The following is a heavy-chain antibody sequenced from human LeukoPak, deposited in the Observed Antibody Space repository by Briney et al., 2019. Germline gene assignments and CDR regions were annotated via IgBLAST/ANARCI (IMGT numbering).Heavy chain of an antibody. CDR2: INPSGGST. D-gene: IGHD5-18*01. CDR3: ARDSSLYSYGA. CDR1: GGTFSSYA. Sequence: RASVKVSCKASGGTFSSYAISWVRQAPGQGLEWMGIINPSGGSTSYAQKFQGRVTMTRDTSTSTVYMELSSLRSEDTAVYYCARDSSLYSYGAWGQGTLVTVSS. V-gene: IGHV1-46*01. J-gene: IGHJ5*02.